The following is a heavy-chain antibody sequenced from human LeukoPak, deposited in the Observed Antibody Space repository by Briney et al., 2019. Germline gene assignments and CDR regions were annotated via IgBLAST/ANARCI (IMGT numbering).Heavy chain of an antibody. CDR1: GFTFSNYG. CDR2: IWYDGSNK. J-gene: IGHJ4*02. V-gene: IGHV3-30*02. CDR3: AKDGRYFDWLLYNYFDY. Sequence: PGGSLRLSCAASGFTFSNYGIHWVRQAPGKGLEWVAFIWYDGSNKYYADSVKGRFTISRDNSKNTLYLQMNSLRAEDTAVYYCAKDGRYFDWLLYNYFDYWGQGTLVTVSS. D-gene: IGHD3-9*01.